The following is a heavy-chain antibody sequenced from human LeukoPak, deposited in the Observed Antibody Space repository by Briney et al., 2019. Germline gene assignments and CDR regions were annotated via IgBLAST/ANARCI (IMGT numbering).Heavy chain of an antibody. V-gene: IGHV3-23*01. D-gene: IGHD2-2*01. Sequence: PGGSLRLSCAASGFTFSSYAMSWVRQAPGKGLEWVSSSGDNTRYADSVKGRFTISRDNSKNTLDLQMNGLRAEDTAVYYCASGYCSSTSCYLDAFDIWGQGTMVTVSS. CDR1: GFTFSSYA. CDR3: ASGYCSSTSCYLDAFDI. CDR2: SGDNT. J-gene: IGHJ3*02.